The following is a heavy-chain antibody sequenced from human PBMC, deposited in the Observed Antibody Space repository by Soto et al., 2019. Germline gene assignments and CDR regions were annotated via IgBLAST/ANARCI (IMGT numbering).Heavy chain of an antibody. D-gene: IGHD3-10*01. CDR1: GFTFSSYA. Sequence: GGSLRLSCAASGFTFSSYAMSWVRQAPGKGLEWVSAISGSGGSTYYADSVKGRFTISRDDSKNTLYLQMNSLRAEDTAVYYCANHRPFGEFFQWGQGPMVTVSS. V-gene: IGHV3-23*01. CDR3: ANHRPFGEFFQ. J-gene: IGHJ4*02. CDR2: ISGSGGST.